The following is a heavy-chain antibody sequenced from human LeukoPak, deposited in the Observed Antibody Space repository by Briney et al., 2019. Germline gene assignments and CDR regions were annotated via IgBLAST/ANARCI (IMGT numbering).Heavy chain of an antibody. J-gene: IGHJ4*02. V-gene: IGHV1-2*06. Sequence: ASVMVSCKASGYTFTDHYIHWVRQAPGQGLEWMGRINPDIDVANYAEKFQGRVTMTRDTSISTAYMDLGSLTSDDTAVYYCARAVIRGIHFDSWGQGTLVTVSS. CDR2: INPDIDVA. CDR1: GYTFTDHY. D-gene: IGHD3-10*01. CDR3: ARAVIRGIHFDS.